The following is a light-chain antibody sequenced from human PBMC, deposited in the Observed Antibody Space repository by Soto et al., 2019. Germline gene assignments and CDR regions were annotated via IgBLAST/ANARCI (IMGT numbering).Light chain of an antibody. CDR3: QQYDNWPPKWT. CDR2: GAS. CDR1: QSFISN. V-gene: IGKV3-15*01. Sequence: EIVMKQSPATLSVYPGERATLSCRARQSFISNLALYQQKPGQAPRPRIDGASTRATGIPARFSGSGSGTEFTLTVSSLQSEDFAVYYCQQYDNWPPKWTFGQGANV. J-gene: IGKJ1*01.